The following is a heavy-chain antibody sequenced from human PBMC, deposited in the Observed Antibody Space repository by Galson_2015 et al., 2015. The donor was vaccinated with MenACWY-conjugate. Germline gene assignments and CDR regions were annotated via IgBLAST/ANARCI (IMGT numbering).Heavy chain of an antibody. CDR1: GGTFSSYT. J-gene: IGHJ3*02. D-gene: IGHD5-24*01. CDR2: IIPILGIA. V-gene: IGHV1-69*02. Sequence: SVKVSCKASGGTFSSYTISWVRQAPGQGLEWMGRIIPILGIANYAQKFQGRVTITADKSTSTAYMELSSLRSEDTAVYYCAKYRDGYKKGVAFDIWGQGTMVTVSS. CDR3: AKYRDGYKKGVAFDI.